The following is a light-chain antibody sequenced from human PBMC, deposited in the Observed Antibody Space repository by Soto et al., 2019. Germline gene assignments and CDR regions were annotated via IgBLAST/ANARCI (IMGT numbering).Light chain of an antibody. CDR2: LGS. V-gene: IGKV2-28*01. J-gene: IGKJ2*01. CDR1: QSLLESNGYKY. Sequence: DIVMTQSPLSLPVTPGEPASISCRSSQSLLESNGYKYLDWYLQKPGQSPQLLIYLGSNRASGVPDRFSGSGSGTEFTLKISRVEAEDVGVYYCMQALQTPYTFGQGTKLEIK. CDR3: MQALQTPYT.